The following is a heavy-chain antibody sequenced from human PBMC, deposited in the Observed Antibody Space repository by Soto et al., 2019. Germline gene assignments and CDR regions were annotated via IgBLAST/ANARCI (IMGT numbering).Heavy chain of an antibody. CDR3: ARGGQDFWSGPFDY. Sequence: SETLSLTCTVSGGSISNYFCNWIRQPAGKGLEWIGRIDNSGSTNYNPSLKSRITMSADTSRNQFSLKLNSVTAADTAVYYCARGGQDFWSGPFDYWGQGAMVTVYS. J-gene: IGHJ4*02. CDR1: GGSISNYF. CDR2: IDNSGST. V-gene: IGHV4-4*07. D-gene: IGHD3-3*01.